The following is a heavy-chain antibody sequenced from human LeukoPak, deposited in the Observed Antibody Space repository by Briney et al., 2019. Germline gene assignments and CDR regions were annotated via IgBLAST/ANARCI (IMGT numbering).Heavy chain of an antibody. CDR1: GFTFSSYG. D-gene: IGHD3-3*01. Sequence: GGSLRLSCAASGFTFSSYGMHWVRQAPGKGLEWVAVIWYDGSNKYYADSVKGRFTISRDNSKNTLYLQMNSLRAEDTAVYYCARDPANPFPIFGVVMSYGMDVWGQGTTVTVSS. CDR2: IWYDGSNK. V-gene: IGHV3-33*01. CDR3: ARDPANPFPIFGVVMSYGMDV. J-gene: IGHJ6*02.